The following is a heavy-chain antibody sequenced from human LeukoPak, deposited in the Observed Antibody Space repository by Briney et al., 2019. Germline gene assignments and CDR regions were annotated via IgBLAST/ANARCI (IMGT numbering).Heavy chain of an antibody. CDR2: IYPGDSDT. CDR1: GYSFTSYW. J-gene: IGHJ4*02. Sequence: GASLQISCKGSGYSFTSYWIGWLRRLPGKGLEWMGIIYPGDSDTRHSPSFQGQVTISADKSISTAYLQWSSLKASDTAMYYCAKVRDAMIDYWGQGTLVTVSS. V-gene: IGHV5-51*01. CDR3: AKVRDAMIDY. D-gene: IGHD3-22*01.